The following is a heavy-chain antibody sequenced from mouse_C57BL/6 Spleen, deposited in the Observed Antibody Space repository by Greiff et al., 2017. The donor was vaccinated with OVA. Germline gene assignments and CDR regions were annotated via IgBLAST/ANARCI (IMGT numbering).Heavy chain of an antibody. V-gene: IGHV5-17*01. CDR2: ISSGSSTI. CDR1: GFTFSDYG. J-gene: IGHJ4*01. Sequence: EVMLVESGGGLVKPGGSLKLSCAASGFTFSDYGMHWVRQAPEKGLEWVAYISSGSSTIYYADTVKGRFTISRDNAKNTLFLQMTSLRSEDTAMEYCARRGSFYAMDYWGQGTSVTVSS. CDR3: ARRGSFYAMDY. D-gene: IGHD1-1*02.